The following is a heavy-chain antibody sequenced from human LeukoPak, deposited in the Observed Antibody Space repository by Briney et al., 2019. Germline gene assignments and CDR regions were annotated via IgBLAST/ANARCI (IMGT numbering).Heavy chain of an antibody. CDR3: ARESIAAARLWYFDY. CDR1: GGTFSSYA. D-gene: IGHD6-13*01. Sequence: GASVKVSCKASGGTFSSYAISWVRQAPGQGLEWMGRIIPIFGTANYAQKFQGRVTITADKSTSTAYMELSSLRSEDTAVYYCARESIAAARLWYFDYWGQGTLVTVSS. CDR2: IIPIFGTA. J-gene: IGHJ4*02. V-gene: IGHV1-69*06.